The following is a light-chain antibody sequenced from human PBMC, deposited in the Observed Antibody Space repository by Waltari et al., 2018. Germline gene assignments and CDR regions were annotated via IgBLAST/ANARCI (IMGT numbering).Light chain of an antibody. CDR2: GAS. J-gene: IGKJ3*01. V-gene: IGKV1-9*01. CDR1: QGVSSY. Sequence: DIQLTQSPSFLSASVGDRVTITCRASQGVSSYLAWYQQKPGKAPHLLIYGASTLQSGVPSRFSGSGSGTEFTLTISSLQPEDFATYYCQHLNSYPFTFGPGSKEDIK. CDR3: QHLNSYPFT.